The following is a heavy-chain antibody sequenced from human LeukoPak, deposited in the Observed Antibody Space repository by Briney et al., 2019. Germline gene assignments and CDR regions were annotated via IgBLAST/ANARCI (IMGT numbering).Heavy chain of an antibody. V-gene: IGHV3-53*01. CDR2: IYSGGST. J-gene: IGHJ5*02. Sequence: GGSLRLSCAASGFTVSSNYMSWVRQAPGKGLEWVSVIYSGGSTYYADSVKGRFTISRDNSKNTLYLQMNSLRAEDTAVYYCARGSFYCSSTSCHRAPFDPWGQGTLVTVSS. CDR1: GFTVSSNY. CDR3: ARGSFYCSSTSCHRAPFDP. D-gene: IGHD2-2*01.